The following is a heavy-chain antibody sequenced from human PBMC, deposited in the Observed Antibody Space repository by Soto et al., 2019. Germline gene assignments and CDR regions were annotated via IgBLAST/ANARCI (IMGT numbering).Heavy chain of an antibody. Sequence: ASVKVSCKASGYTFTSYGISWVRQAPGQGLEWMGWISAYNGNTNYAQKLQGRVTTTTDTSTSTAYMELRSLRSDDTAVYYCARVEQSAGIGTFDYWGQGTLVTVSS. CDR1: GYTFTSYG. J-gene: IGHJ4*02. CDR3: ARVEQSAGIGTFDY. D-gene: IGHD1-1*01. V-gene: IGHV1-18*01. CDR2: ISAYNGNT.